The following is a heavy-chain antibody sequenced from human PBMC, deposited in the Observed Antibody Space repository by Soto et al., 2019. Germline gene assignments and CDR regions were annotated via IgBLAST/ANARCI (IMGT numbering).Heavy chain of an antibody. V-gene: IGHV4-31*03. Sequence: QVQLQESGPGLVKPSQTLSLTCTVSGDSISVGYYWSWIRQHPGKGLEWIGYVSPSETTYYNPSLKSRVSISTDTSKNQFSLEVSSVTAADTAVYYCARDRGSYGMDVWGQGTTVTVSS. CDR2: VSPSETT. CDR1: GDSISVGYY. J-gene: IGHJ6*02. CDR3: ARDRGSYGMDV.